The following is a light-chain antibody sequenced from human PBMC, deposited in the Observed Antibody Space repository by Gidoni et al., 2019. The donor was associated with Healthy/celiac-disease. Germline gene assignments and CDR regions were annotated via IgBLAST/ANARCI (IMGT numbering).Light chain of an antibody. V-gene: IGKV1-39*01. CDR2: AAS. CDR1: QSISSY. J-gene: IGKJ2*02. CDR3: QQRST. Sequence: DIQMTQSPSSLSASVGDRVTITCRASQSISSYLNWYQQKPGEAPKLLIYAASSLQSGVPSRFSGSGSGTDFTLTISSLQPEDFATYYCQQRSTFGQGTKLEIK.